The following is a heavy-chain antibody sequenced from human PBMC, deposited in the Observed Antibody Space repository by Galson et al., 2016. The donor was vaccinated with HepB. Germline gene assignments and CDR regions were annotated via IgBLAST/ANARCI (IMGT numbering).Heavy chain of an antibody. CDR3: MGVAATGDPLHI. CDR2: VRSKANNYAT. V-gene: IGHV3-73*01. Sequence: SLRLSCAASGFIFSGFGMDWGRQASGKGLEWVGRVRSKANNYATVYAASVKGRFTISRDDSKNTAYLQMNSLKTEDTAVYYCMGVAATGDPLHIWGQGTMVSVSS. CDR1: GFIFSGFG. D-gene: IGHD6-13*01. J-gene: IGHJ3*02.